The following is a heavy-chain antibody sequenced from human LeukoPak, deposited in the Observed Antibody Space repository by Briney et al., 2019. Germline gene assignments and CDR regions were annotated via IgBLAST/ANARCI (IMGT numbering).Heavy chain of an antibody. CDR1: GDTFTSHY. CDR2: SNPRGGST. V-gene: IGHV1-46*01. D-gene: IGHD2-15*01. J-gene: IGHJ5*02. CDR3: ARSPAYCSGDTCYGHNWFDP. Sequence: ASVNVSCKASGDTFTSHYIHWVRQAPGQGLEWMGISNPRGGSTSHAQKFHGRVTMTTDTSTSTVYMELISLRYEDTAVYYCARSPAYCSGDTCYGHNWFDPWGQGTLVTVSS.